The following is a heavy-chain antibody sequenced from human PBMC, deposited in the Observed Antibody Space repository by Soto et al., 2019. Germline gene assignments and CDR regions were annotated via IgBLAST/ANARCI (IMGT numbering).Heavy chain of an antibody. Sequence: SETLSLTCTVSGGSISSYYWSWIRQPPGKGLEWIGYIYYSGSTNYNPSLKSRVTISVDTSKNQFSLKLSSVTAADTAVYYYARHPRHRQQLARGYYGMDVWGQGTTVTVSS. V-gene: IGHV4-59*08. CDR3: ARHPRHRQQLARGYYGMDV. J-gene: IGHJ6*02. D-gene: IGHD6-13*01. CDR2: IYYSGST. CDR1: GGSISSYY.